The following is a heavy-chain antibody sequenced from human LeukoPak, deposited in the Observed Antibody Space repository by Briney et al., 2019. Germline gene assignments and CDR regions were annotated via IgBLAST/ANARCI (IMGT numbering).Heavy chain of an antibody. CDR2: INNSGGST. Sequence: GGSLRLSCAASGFNFSSYAMRWVRQAPGKGLEWVSVINNSGGSTYYADSVKGRFTISRDNSKNTLYLQMNSLRAEDTAVYYCANNWNLDYWGQGTLVTVSS. V-gene: IGHV3-23*01. CDR1: GFNFSSYA. CDR3: ANNWNLDY. D-gene: IGHD1-20*01. J-gene: IGHJ4*02.